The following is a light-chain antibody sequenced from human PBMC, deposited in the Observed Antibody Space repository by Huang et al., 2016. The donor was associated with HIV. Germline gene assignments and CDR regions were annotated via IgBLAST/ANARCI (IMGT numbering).Light chain of an antibody. V-gene: IGKV1-NL1*01. Sequence: DIQMTQSPFSLSASVGARVTITCRASQGVSNSLAWYQQKPGKAPKLRLYAASKLESDVPSRFSGSGSGTDYTLTISSLQPEDFATYYCQQYYSSPLYTFGQGTKLEIK. CDR2: AAS. CDR1: QGVSNS. CDR3: QQYYSSPLYT. J-gene: IGKJ2*01.